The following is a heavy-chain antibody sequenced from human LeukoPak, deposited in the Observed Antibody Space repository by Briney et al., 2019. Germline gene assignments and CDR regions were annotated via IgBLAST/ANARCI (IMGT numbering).Heavy chain of an antibody. Sequence: SETLSLTCTVSGGSISSSSYYWGWIRQPPGKGLEWIGSIYYSGSTYYNPSLKSRVTISVDTSKNQFSLKLSSVTAADTAVYYCPKDIDDSSGRDPWGQGTLVTVSS. CDR2: IYYSGST. J-gene: IGHJ5*02. D-gene: IGHD3-22*01. CDR3: PKDIDDSSGRDP. CDR1: GGSISSSSYY. V-gene: IGHV4-39*07.